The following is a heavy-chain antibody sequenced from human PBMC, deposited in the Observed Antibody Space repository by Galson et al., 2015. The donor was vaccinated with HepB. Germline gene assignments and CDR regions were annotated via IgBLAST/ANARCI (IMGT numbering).Heavy chain of an antibody. Sequence: SLRLSCAASRFTFSTYSMNWVRQAPGKGLEWVSSISSSSTYTYYADSVKGRFTISRDNARNSLYLQMNSLRAEDTAVYYCARDQTFYDSSGFYYYYGMDVWGQGTTVTVSS. V-gene: IGHV3-21*01. CDR1: RFTFSTYS. CDR3: ARDQTFYDSSGFYYYYGMDV. D-gene: IGHD3-22*01. J-gene: IGHJ6*02. CDR2: ISSSSTYT.